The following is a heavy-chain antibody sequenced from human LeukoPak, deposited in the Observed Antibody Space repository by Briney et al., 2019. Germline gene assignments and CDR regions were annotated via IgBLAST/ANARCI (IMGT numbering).Heavy chain of an antibody. V-gene: IGHV3-30*18. Sequence: SGGSLRLSCAGSGVTFSGDGMHWVRQGPGKGLEWVAVISYDGNDKDYADSVKGRFTISRDNSKKTLYLPVNSLRAEDTAVYYRAKGGDYDILPGYRSYYGVDDWGKGTTVTVSS. CDR1: GVTFSGDG. CDR2: ISYDGNDK. D-gene: IGHD3-9*01. J-gene: IGHJ6*04. CDR3: AKGGDYDILPGYRSYYGVDD.